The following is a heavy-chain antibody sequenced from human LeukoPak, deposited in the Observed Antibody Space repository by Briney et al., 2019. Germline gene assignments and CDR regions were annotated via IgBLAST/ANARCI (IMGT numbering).Heavy chain of an antibody. CDR1: GFSFSNYA. V-gene: IGHV3-23*01. J-gene: IGHJ4*02. CDR3: ARDWGVKDSSGFPDY. CDR2: FGGAGGNI. Sequence: RSGGSLRLSCAASGFSFSNYAMTWVRQAPGKGLEWVSSFGGAGGNIYYADSVKGRFTISRDNSKSTLFLQMNSLRAEDTALYYCARDWGVKDSSGFPDYWGQGTLVTVSS. D-gene: IGHD3-22*01.